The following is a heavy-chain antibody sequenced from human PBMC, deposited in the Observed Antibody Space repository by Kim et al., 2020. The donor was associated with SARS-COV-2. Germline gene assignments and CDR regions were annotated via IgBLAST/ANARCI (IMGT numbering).Heavy chain of an antibody. D-gene: IGHD3-3*01. J-gene: IGHJ4*02. V-gene: IGHV3-48*03. CDR3: ARDLGYDFWSGYPRGFDY. CDR1: GFTFSSYE. Sequence: GGSLRLSCAASGFTFSSYEMNWVRQAPGKGLEWVSYISSSGSTIYYADSVKGRFTISRDNAKNSLYLQMNSLRAEDTAVYYCARDLGYDFWSGYPRGFDYWGQGTLVTVSS. CDR2: ISSSGSTI.